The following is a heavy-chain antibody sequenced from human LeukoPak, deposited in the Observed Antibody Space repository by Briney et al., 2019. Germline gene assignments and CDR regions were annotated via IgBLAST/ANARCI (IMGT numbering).Heavy chain of an antibody. D-gene: IGHD6-25*01. CDR3: VAAAAARDY. J-gene: IGHJ4*02. CDR1: SGSISSRSYY. Sequence: SETLSLTCTVSSGSISSRSYYWGWIRQPPGKGLEWIGSIYYSGSTYYNPSLKSRVTISVDTSKNQFSLKLSSVTAADTAVYYCVAAAAARDYWGQRTLVTVSS. V-gene: IGHV4-39*07. CDR2: IYYSGST.